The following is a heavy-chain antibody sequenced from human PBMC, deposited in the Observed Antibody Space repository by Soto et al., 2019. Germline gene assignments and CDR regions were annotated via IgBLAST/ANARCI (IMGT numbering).Heavy chain of an antibody. CDR2: ISHDGSKQ. CDR3: SKDKGPYYDCWSGQKWFDP. CDR1: GFTFSTHG. Sequence: HPGGSLKLSCAASGFTFSTHGMHWVRQAPGKGPEWVAVISHDGSKQYYVESVEGRFGISRDNSNSIMHLQMNNVRTGSTAVYYCSKDKGPYYDCWSGQKWFDPWGKGTLVTVSS. V-gene: IGHV3-30*18. J-gene: IGHJ5*02. D-gene: IGHD3-3*01.